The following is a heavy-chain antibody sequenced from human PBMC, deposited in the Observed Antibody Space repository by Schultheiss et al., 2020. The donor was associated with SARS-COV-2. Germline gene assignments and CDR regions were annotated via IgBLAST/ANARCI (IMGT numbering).Heavy chain of an antibody. Sequence: GGSLRLSCAASGFTFSSYWMHWVRQAPGKGLVWVSRINSDGSSTSYADSVKGRFTISRDNAKNTLYLQMNSLRAEDTAVYYCARDLSPDIVVVPASYDYGMDVWGQGTTVTVSS. V-gene: IGHV3-74*01. J-gene: IGHJ6*02. CDR2: INSDGSST. CDR1: GFTFSSYW. D-gene: IGHD2-2*01. CDR3: ARDLSPDIVVVPASYDYGMDV.